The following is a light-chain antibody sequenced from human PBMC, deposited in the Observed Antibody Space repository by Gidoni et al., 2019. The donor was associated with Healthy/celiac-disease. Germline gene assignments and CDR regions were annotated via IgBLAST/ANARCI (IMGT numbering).Light chain of an antibody. J-gene: IGLJ2*01. CDR2: EVK. Sequence: QSALTQPASVSGSPRQSITIPCTGTSSDVGSQYLGSWYQHHPGKAPNVMIYEVKKRPSGVSNRFSGSKSGNTASLTISGLQAEDEADYYCCSDAGSTTLVFGGGTKLTVL. V-gene: IGLV2-23*02. CDR1: SSDVGSQYL. CDR3: CSDAGSTTLV.